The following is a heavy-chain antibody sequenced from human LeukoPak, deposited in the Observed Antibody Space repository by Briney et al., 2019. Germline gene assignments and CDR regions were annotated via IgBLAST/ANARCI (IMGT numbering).Heavy chain of an antibody. D-gene: IGHD3-10*01. CDR3: ARDRSSAPLKGSYYKTKNPFFDY. J-gene: IGHJ4*02. CDR1: GYSENFYG. V-gene: IGHV1-18*01. Sequence: ASVKVSCKTSGYSENFYGITWVRQVAGQGLEWMGWISAQHGQTEYAPNSQDRVTMTTDTYTNTAYMELRSLRSDDTAMYYCARDRSSAPLKGSYYKTKNPFFDYWGQGTLVTVSS. CDR2: ISAQHGQT.